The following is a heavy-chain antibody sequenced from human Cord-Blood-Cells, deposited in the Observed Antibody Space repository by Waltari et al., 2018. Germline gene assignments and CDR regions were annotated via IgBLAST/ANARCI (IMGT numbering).Heavy chain of an antibody. CDR1: GGSISRYY. D-gene: IGHD1-1*01. V-gene: IGHV4-59*01. Sequence: QVQLQESGPGLVKPSETLSLTCTVSGGSISRYYWSWIRQPPGKGLEWIGYIYYSGGTNYNPSLKSRVTISVDTSKNQFSLKLSSVTAADTAVYYCARYRTGTFDYWGQGTLVTVSS. CDR2: IYYSGGT. CDR3: ARYRTGTFDY. J-gene: IGHJ4*02.